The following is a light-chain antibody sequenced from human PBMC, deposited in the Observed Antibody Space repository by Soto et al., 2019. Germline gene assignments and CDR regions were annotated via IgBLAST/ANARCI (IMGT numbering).Light chain of an antibody. CDR2: DAS. Sequence: EIVLTQSPATLSLSPGERATLSCWASQSVNRYLVWYQQKPGQAPRLLMYDASKRATGIPARFSGSGSGTDFTLTISSLEPEDFAVYYCQQRSNWTLTFGGGTKVEIK. J-gene: IGKJ4*01. CDR3: QQRSNWTLT. CDR1: QSVNRY. V-gene: IGKV3-11*01.